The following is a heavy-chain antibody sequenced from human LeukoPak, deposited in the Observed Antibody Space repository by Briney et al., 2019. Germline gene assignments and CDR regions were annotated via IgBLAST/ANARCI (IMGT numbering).Heavy chain of an antibody. D-gene: IGHD3-10*01. CDR1: GYTFTTYY. J-gene: IGHJ5*02. Sequence: GASVKVSCKASGYTFTTYYIHWVRRAPGQGLEWMGIINPSGGSTIYAQKFQDRLTMTRDTSASTVYMALSSLRSDDTAIYYCARDRGSNYNWFDPWGQGTLVTVSS. V-gene: IGHV1-46*01. CDR2: INPSGGST. CDR3: ARDRGSNYNWFDP.